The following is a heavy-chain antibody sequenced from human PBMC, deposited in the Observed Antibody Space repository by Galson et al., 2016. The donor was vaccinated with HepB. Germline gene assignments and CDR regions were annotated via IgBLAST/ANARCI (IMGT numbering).Heavy chain of an antibody. V-gene: IGHV3-66*01. CDR2: IYRDGTT. J-gene: IGHJ4*02. D-gene: IGHD3-10*01. CDR3: AADRGALDSLDF. CDR1: AFTVSSNH. Sequence: LRLSCAASAFTVSSNHVSWVRQAPGKGLQWVSLIYRDGTTYYAEPVKGRFTISRDNSKNTVYLQMNSLRVEDTAVYYCAADRGALDSLDFWGQGTLVTVSS.